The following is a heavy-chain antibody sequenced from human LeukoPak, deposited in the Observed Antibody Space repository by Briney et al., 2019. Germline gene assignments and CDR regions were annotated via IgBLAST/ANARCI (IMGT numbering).Heavy chain of an antibody. CDR1: GDSISNNIW. V-gene: IGHV4-4*02. CDR2: IFHSGST. Sequence: SETLSLTCAVSGDSISNNIWWSGVRPPPGKGLEWIGEIFHSGSTNYNPSLKSRVTISLDKSKNQVALRVDSLTAADTAVYYCAKNAWYCLDYWGQGTLVTVSS. J-gene: IGHJ4*02. D-gene: IGHD6-13*01. CDR3: AKNAWYCLDY.